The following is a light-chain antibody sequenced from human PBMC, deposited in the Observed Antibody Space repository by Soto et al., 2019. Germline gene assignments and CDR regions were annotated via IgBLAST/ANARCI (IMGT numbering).Light chain of an antibody. CDR1: SSDVGTYNL. V-gene: IGLV2-23*02. CDR2: EDT. Sequence: QSALTQPASVSGSPGQSITISCTGTSSDVGTYNLVSWYQQHPGKAPKLIIYEDTKRPSGVSNRFSGSKSGNTASLTISGLQDEDEAGYNCCAPAGSRTFEWVFGGGTKLTVL. CDR3: CAPAGSRTFEWV. J-gene: IGLJ3*02.